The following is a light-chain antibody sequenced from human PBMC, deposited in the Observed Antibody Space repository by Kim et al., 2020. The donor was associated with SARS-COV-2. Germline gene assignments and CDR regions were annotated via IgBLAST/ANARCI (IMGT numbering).Light chain of an antibody. CDR2: DAS. CDR3: QQFDDFPLT. Sequence: ASVGDTVTITCQASQDIKKLLNWYQQKPGKAPKLLIYDASLLETGVPSRFSGSGSGTHFSLTISSLQAEDVATYICQQFDDFPLTFGGGTKVDI. CDR1: QDIKKL. J-gene: IGKJ4*01. V-gene: IGKV1-33*01.